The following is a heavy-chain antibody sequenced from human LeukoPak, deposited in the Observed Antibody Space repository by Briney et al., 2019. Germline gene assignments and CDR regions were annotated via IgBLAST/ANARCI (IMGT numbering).Heavy chain of an antibody. Sequence: SETLSLTCTVSGGSLSSYYWSWLRQPPGKGLEWIGYIFYSGSTDYNPSLKSRVTISVDTSKNQFSLKLTSVTAADTAVYYCARQHRYAGVWGQGTMVTVSS. CDR2: IFYSGST. J-gene: IGHJ3*01. V-gene: IGHV4-59*08. D-gene: IGHD5-12*01. CDR1: GGSLSSYY. CDR3: ARQHRYAGV.